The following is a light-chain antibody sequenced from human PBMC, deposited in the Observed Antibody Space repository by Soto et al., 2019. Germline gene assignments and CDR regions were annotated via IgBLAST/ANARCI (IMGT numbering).Light chain of an antibody. J-gene: IGKJ5*01. CDR1: QSISNL. CDR2: EAS. Sequence: DIQMTQSPFTLSASVGDKVTITCRASQSISNLLAWFQQKPGQAPKLLIYEASSLESGAPSRFSGSGSGTEFSLTISSLQPDDFASYYCQQHYNFPITFGQGTRLDIK. V-gene: IGKV1-5*03. CDR3: QQHYNFPIT.